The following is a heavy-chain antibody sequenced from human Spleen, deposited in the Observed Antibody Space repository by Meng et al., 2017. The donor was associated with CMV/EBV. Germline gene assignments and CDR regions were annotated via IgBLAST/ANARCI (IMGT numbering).Heavy chain of an antibody. V-gene: IGHV1-8*02. CDR1: GYTFTGYY. Sequence: ASVKVSCKASGYTFTGYYIHWVRQAPGQGLEWMGWMNPNSGNTGYAQKFQGRVTMTRNTSISTAYMELSSLRSEDTAVYYCARGRYCSSTSCSPYYYYGMDVWGQGTTVTVSS. J-gene: IGHJ6*02. D-gene: IGHD2-2*01. CDR3: ARGRYCSSTSCSPYYYYGMDV. CDR2: MNPNSGNT.